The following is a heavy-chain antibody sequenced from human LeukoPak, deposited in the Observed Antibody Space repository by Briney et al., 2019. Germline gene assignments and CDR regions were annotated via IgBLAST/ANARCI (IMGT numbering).Heavy chain of an antibody. D-gene: IGHD3-3*01. Sequence: SETLSLTCAISGGSISSSHWWSWVRQPPGKGLEWIGEVFHAGSTNYDPSLKRRVTIAVDKSKNQFSLKLSSVTAADTAVYYCARRVGIGSHFDYWGQGTLVTVSS. CDR3: ARRVGIGSHFDY. J-gene: IGHJ4*02. V-gene: IGHV4-4*02. CDR2: VFHAGST. CDR1: GGSISSSHW.